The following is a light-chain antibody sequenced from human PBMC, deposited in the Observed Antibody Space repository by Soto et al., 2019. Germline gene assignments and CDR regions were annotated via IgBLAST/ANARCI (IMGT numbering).Light chain of an antibody. CDR1: QSISTS. CDR2: DAS. J-gene: IGKJ4*01. CDR3: QQRSNWPLT. Sequence: EIVLTQSPATLSLSPGGRATLSCRASQSISTSLAWYQQRPGQAPRLLISDASNRATGIPTRFRGSGSGTDFTLVISSLEPEDFAIYYCQQRSNWPLTFGGGTKVEIQ. V-gene: IGKV3-11*01.